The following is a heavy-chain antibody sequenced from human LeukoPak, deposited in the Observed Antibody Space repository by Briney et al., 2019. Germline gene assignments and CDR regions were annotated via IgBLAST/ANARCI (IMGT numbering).Heavy chain of an antibody. CDR1: GFTFSSYG. V-gene: IGHV3-33*01. D-gene: IGHD1-26*01. J-gene: IGHJ4*02. CDR2: IWYDGTNK. Sequence: GGSLRLSCAMSGFTFSSYGMHWVRQAPGKGLEWVAVIWYDGTNKHYADSVKGRFTISRDNSKSTLYLQMNSLRAEDTAVYYCARSHESGSYAHWGQGTLVTVSS. CDR3: ARSHESGSYAH.